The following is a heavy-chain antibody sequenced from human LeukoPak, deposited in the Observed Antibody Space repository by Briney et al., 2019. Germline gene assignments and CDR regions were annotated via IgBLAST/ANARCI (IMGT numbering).Heavy chain of an antibody. CDR3: ARGVTTVTPYFDY. J-gene: IGHJ4*02. CDR2: IIPIFGTA. Sequence: SVKVSCKASGGTFSSYAISWVRQAPGQGHEWMGGIIPIFGTANYAQKFQGRVTITTDESTSTAYMELSSLRSEDTAVYYCARGVTTVTPYFDYWGQGTLVTVSS. V-gene: IGHV1-69*05. CDR1: GGTFSSYA. D-gene: IGHD4-11*01.